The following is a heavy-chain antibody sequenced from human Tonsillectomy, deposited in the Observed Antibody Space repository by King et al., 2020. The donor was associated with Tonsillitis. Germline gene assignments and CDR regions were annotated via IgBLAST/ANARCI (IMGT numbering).Heavy chain of an antibody. Sequence: QLQESGPGLVKPSETLSLTCIVSGGSISSSRYYWGWIRQPPGKGLEWIGSIYYSGSTYYRPSLKSRVTISVDTSKNQFSLRLRSVTAADTAMYYCARHRDQSYADTSGYGDNWFDTWGQGTLVTVSS. V-gene: IGHV4-39*07. CDR1: GGSISSSRYY. CDR2: IYYSGST. D-gene: IGHD3-22*01. CDR3: ARHRDQSYADTSGYGDNWFDT. J-gene: IGHJ5*02.